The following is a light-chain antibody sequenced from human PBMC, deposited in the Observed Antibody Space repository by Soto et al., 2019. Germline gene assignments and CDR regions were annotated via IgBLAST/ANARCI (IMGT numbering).Light chain of an antibody. Sequence: EIVLTQSPGTLSLSPGERATLSCRASQSVGSNLAWYQQKVGQAPRLLIYGASTRATGIPARFSGSGSGTEFTLTISSLQSEDFAVYYCQQYNNWPPWTFGQGTKVDIK. CDR1: QSVGSN. J-gene: IGKJ1*01. V-gene: IGKV3-15*01. CDR3: QQYNNWPPWT. CDR2: GAS.